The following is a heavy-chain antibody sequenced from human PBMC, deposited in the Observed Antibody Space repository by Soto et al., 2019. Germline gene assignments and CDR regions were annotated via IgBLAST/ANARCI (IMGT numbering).Heavy chain of an antibody. Sequence: QVQLVQSGAEVKKPGSPVKVSCKASGGTCSSYTISWVRQAPGQGLAWMGRIIPILGIAHYAQKFQGRVTITADTATSTAYMELSSLRSEDTAVYYCARYDYGSGRNALAIWGQGTMVTVSS. CDR3: ARYDYGSGRNALAI. V-gene: IGHV1-69*02. J-gene: IGHJ3*02. CDR2: IIPILGIA. CDR1: GGTCSSYT. D-gene: IGHD3-10*01.